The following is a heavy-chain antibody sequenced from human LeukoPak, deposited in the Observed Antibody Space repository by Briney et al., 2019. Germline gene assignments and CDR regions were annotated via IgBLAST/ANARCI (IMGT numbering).Heavy chain of an antibody. CDR1: GGTFSSYA. D-gene: IGHD4-17*01. J-gene: IGHJ1*01. Sequence: SVKVSCKASGGTFSSYAISWVRQAPGQGLEWMGGIIPIFGTANYAQKFQGRVTITADESTSTAYMELSSLRSEDTAVYYCARDTSGTTASFQHWGQGTLVTVSP. CDR2: IIPIFGTA. V-gene: IGHV1-69*13. CDR3: ARDTSGTTASFQH.